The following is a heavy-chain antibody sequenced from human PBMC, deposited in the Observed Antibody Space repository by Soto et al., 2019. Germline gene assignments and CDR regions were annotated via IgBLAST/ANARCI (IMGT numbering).Heavy chain of an antibody. Sequence: QVQLVQSGAEVKKPGSSVKVSCKASGGTFSSYAISWVRQAPGQGLEWMGGIIPIFGTANYAQKFQGRVTITADESTSTAYMELSSLRSEDTAVYYCARGGELEPLTDYHYYYGMDVWGQGTTVTVSS. CDR1: GGTFSSYA. CDR3: ARGGELEPLTDYHYYYGMDV. D-gene: IGHD1-1*01. V-gene: IGHV1-69*12. CDR2: IIPIFGTA. J-gene: IGHJ6*02.